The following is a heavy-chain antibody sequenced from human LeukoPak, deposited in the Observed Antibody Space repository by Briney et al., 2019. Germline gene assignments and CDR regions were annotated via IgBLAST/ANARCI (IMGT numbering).Heavy chain of an antibody. J-gene: IGHJ1*01. Sequence: GGSLRLSCAASGFTFSSYSMNWVRQAPGKGLEWVSSISSSSSYIYYADSVKGRFTISRDNAKNSLYLQMNSLRAEDTAVYYCARDRGGWYGKYFQHWGQGTLVTVSS. V-gene: IGHV3-21*01. D-gene: IGHD6-19*01. CDR3: ARDRGGWYGKYFQH. CDR1: GFTFSSYS. CDR2: ISSSSSYI.